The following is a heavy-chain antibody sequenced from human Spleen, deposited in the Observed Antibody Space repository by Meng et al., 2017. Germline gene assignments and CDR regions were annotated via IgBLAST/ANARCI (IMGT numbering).Heavy chain of an antibody. J-gene: IGHJ4*02. CDR3: ARHPYYYGSGSYPLVDY. Sequence: GGSLRLSCTGSGYSFTNYWIGWVRQMPGKGLEWMGIIYPGDSYTTYNPSFQGQITISADKSISAAYLQWSSVKASDTAMYYCARHPYYYGSGSYPLVDYWGQGTLVTVSS. D-gene: IGHD3-10*01. CDR2: IYPGDSYT. CDR1: GYSFTNYW. V-gene: IGHV5-51*01.